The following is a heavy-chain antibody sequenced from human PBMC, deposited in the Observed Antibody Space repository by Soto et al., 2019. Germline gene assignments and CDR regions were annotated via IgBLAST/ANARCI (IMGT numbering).Heavy chain of an antibody. CDR2: IIPIIGTA. D-gene: IGHD5-12*01. CDR1: GGTFNNYA. CDR3: ARGGVDVVATSAFDY. J-gene: IGHJ4*02. V-gene: IGHV1-69*01. Sequence: QVQLVQSGAEVKKPGSSVKDSCKASGGTFNNYAISWVRQAPGQGLEWMGGIIPIIGTADYAHKFQGRLAISADESTGTTFMELSSLRSEDTALYYCARGGVDVVATSAFDYWGQGTLVTVSS.